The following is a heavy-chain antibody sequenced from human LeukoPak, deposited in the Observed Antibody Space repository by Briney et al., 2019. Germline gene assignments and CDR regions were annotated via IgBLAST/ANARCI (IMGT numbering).Heavy chain of an antibody. V-gene: IGHV5-51*01. Sequence: GESLKISCKGSGYSFASYWIGRVRQMPGKGLEWMGIIYPGDSDTRYSPSFQGQVTISADKSISTAYLQWSSLKASDTAMYYCARGAPDSMGAFDIWGQGTMVTVSS. CDR2: IYPGDSDT. J-gene: IGHJ3*02. CDR1: GYSFASYW. D-gene: IGHD3-22*01. CDR3: ARGAPDSMGAFDI.